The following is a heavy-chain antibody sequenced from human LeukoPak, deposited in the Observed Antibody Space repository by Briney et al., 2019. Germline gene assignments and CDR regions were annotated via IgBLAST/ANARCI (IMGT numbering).Heavy chain of an antibody. CDR2: IYYSGST. D-gene: IGHD3-9*01. V-gene: IGHV4-59*08. CDR1: GFTFSSYA. J-gene: IGHJ4*02. Sequence: GSLRLSCAASGFTFSSYAMSWVRQAPGKGLEWIGYIYYSGSTNYNPSLKSRVTISVDTSKNQFSLKLSSVTAADTAVYYCARGTTSHYDILTGYYHPIDYWGQGTLVTVSS. CDR3: ARGTTSHYDILTGYYHPIDY.